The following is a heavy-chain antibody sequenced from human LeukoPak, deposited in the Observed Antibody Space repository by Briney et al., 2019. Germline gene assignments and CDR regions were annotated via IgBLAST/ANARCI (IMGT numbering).Heavy chain of an antibody. J-gene: IGHJ6*03. Sequence: SETLSLTCTVSGASISSSNYYWSWLRQPAGKGLEWIGRIYTSGSTNYNPSLKSRVTISIDTSKNQFSLKLTSVTAADTAVYYCASGSTRYYYYYMDVWGKGTTVTISS. CDR2: IYTSGST. V-gene: IGHV4-61*02. CDR1: GASISSSNYY. CDR3: ASGSTRYYYYYMDV.